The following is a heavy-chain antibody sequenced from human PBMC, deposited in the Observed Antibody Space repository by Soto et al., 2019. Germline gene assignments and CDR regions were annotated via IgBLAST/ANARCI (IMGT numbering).Heavy chain of an antibody. CDR3: ARKGTGGPVDF. V-gene: IGHV1-18*01. CDR2: ISANNGNA. J-gene: IGHJ4*02. Sequence: ASVKVSCKASGYRFTSYGFTWVRQAPGQGLEWVGWISANNGNAHYAQKLQGRVTMTTDTATSTVYMELRSLRSDDTAVYYCARKGTGGPVDFWGQGTLVTRLL. D-gene: IGHD1-1*01. CDR1: GYRFTSYG.